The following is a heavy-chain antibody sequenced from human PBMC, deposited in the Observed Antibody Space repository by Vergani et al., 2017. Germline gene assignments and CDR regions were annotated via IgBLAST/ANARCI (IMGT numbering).Heavy chain of an antibody. CDR1: GFTFSSYG. Sequence: QVQLVESGGGVVQPGRSLRLSCAASGFTFSSYGMHWVRQAPGKGLEWVAVIWYDGSNKYYADSVKGRFTISRDNSKNTLYLQMNSLRAEDTAVYYCARDGGYCSSTSCYYYYMDVWGK. D-gene: IGHD2-2*01. CDR2: IWYDGSNK. V-gene: IGHV3-33*01. CDR3: ARDGGYCSSTSCYYYYMDV. J-gene: IGHJ6*03.